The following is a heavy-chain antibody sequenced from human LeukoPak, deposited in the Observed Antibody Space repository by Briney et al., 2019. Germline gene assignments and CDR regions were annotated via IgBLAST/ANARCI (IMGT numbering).Heavy chain of an antibody. V-gene: IGHV4-59*02. CDR1: GGSVSGYY. CDR3: ARIHRYCSGGACYVLDN. J-gene: IGHJ4*02. Sequence: PSETLSLTCVVSGGSVSGYYWGWIRQPPGRGLEWIGYVYYSGSTNYNPSFKSRITISVDTSRNQFSLQLSSVTAADTAVYYCARIHRYCSGGACYVLDNWGQGTLAAVSS. D-gene: IGHD2-15*01. CDR2: VYYSGST.